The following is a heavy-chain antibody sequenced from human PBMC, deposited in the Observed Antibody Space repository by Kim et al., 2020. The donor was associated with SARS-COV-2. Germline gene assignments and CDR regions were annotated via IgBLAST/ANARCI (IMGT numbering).Heavy chain of an antibody. V-gene: IGHV4-39*02. Sequence: SETLSLTCTVSGGSISSSSYYWGWIRQPPGKELEWIGSIYYSGSTYYNPSLKSRVTISVDTSKNQFSLKLSSVTAADTAVYYCARETHHYDSSWPFFTWGQGTLVTVSS. CDR2: IYYSGST. CDR1: GGSISSSSYY. CDR3: ARETHHYDSSWPFFT. J-gene: IGHJ4*02. D-gene: IGHD3-22*01.